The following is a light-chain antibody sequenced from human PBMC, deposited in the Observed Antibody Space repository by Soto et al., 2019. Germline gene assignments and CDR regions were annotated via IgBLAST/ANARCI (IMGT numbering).Light chain of an antibody. J-gene: IGLJ3*02. CDR2: DTS. Sequence: QAVVTQEPSLTVSPGGTVTLTCGSSTGAVTSGHYPYLFQQKPGQAPRTLIYDTSNKHSWTPARFSGYLLGGKAALTLSGAQPEDEAEYYCLLAYSGPRKFGGGTELTV. CDR1: TGAVTSGHY. V-gene: IGLV7-46*01. CDR3: LLAYSGPRK.